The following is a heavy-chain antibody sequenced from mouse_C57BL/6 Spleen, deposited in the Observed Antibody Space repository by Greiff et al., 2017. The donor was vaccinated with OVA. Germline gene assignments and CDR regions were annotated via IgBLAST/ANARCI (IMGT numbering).Heavy chain of an antibody. Sequence: VQLQQSGAELVRPGASVKLSCTASGFNIKDYYMHWVKQRPEQGLAWIGRIDPEDGDTESAPKFQGKATMTADTSSNTAYLQLSSLTSEDTAVYYCTTGQIYYDYDASYWGQGTTPTVSS. V-gene: IGHV14-1*01. CDR3: TTGQIYYDYDASY. J-gene: IGHJ2*01. CDR1: GFNIKDYY. CDR2: IDPEDGDT. D-gene: IGHD2-4*01.